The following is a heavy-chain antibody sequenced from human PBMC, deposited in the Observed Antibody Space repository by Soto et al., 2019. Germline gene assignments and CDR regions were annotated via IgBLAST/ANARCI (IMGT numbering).Heavy chain of an antibody. CDR3: ARGYCSSTSCQYYFDF. D-gene: IGHD2-2*01. CDR1: GYTFAGYA. V-gene: IGHV1-3*01. J-gene: IGHJ4*02. Sequence: ASVKVSCKASGYTFAGYAIHWVRQAPGQRLEWMGWINGGNGDTKYSQKFQGRVTITRDTSASTAYMELTSLRSEDTAVYHCARGYCSSTSCQYYFDFWGQGTLVTVSS. CDR2: INGGNGDT.